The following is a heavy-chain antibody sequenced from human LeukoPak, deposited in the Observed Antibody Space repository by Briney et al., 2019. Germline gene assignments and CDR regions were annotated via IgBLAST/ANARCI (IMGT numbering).Heavy chain of an antibody. CDR2: ISAYNGNT. V-gene: IGHV1-18*01. CDR1: GYTFTSYG. CDR3: ARSRGYDSSGYYPTSYYFDY. D-gene: IGHD3-22*01. Sequence: ASVKVSCKASGYTFTSYGISWVRQAPGQGLEWMGWISAYNGNTNYAQKLQGRVTMTTDTSTSTAYMELRSLRSDDTAVYCCARSRGYDSSGYYPTSYYFDYWGQGTLVTVSS. J-gene: IGHJ4*02.